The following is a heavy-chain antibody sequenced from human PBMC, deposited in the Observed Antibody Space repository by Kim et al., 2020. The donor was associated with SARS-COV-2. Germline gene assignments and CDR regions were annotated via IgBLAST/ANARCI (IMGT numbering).Heavy chain of an antibody. J-gene: IGHJ5*02. V-gene: IGHV1-2*06. CDR1: GYTFTDYC. Sequence: ASVKVSCKASGYTFTDYCIHWVRQAPGQGLEWMGRINPNNGDTIYAQKFQGRVTMTRDTSISTAYMELSSLRSDDTAVYYCVRAAHMIILGNGDNRFDPWGQGTLVTVSS. CDR2: INPNNGDT. CDR3: VRAAHMIILGNGDNRFDP. D-gene: IGHD3-16*01.